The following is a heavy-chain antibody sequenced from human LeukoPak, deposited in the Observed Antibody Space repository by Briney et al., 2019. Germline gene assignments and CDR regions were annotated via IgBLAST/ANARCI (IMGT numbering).Heavy chain of an antibody. Sequence: SQTLSLTCTVSGGSISSGGYYWSWIRQHPGKGLEWIGYIYYSGSTCYNPSLKSRVTISVDTSKNQFSLKLSSVTAADTAVYYCASNYCSSTSCYNYYHYYYMDVWGKGTTVTVSS. V-gene: IGHV4-31*03. J-gene: IGHJ6*03. D-gene: IGHD2-2*02. CDR2: IYYSGST. CDR1: GGSISSGGYY. CDR3: ASNYCSSTSCYNYYHYYYMDV.